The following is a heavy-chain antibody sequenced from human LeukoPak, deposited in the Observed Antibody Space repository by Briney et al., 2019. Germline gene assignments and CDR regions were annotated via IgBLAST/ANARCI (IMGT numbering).Heavy chain of an antibody. J-gene: IGHJ4*02. CDR1: GGTFSSYA. CDR2: IIPIFGRT. CDR3: AREYEWLKDY. Sequence: GASVKVSCKASGGTFSSYAISWVRQAPGQGLEWVGGIIPIFGRTHYAQKFQARVTITADESTSTAYMELSRLRSEDTAVYYCAREYEWLKDYWGQGTLVTVSS. V-gene: IGHV1-69*13. D-gene: IGHD3-3*01.